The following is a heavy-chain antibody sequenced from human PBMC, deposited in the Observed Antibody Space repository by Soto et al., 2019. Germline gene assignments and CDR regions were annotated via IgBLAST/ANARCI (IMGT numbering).Heavy chain of an antibody. CDR2: ISGSGGST. CDR3: AKDLGSGWYYYMDV. J-gene: IGHJ6*03. Sequence: GGSLRLSCAASGFTFSSYAMSWVRQAPGKGLEWVSAISGSGGSTYYADSVKGRFTISRDNSKNTLYLQMNSLRAEDTAVYYCAKDLGSGWYYYMDVWGKGTTVTVSS. V-gene: IGHV3-23*01. CDR1: GFTFSSYA. D-gene: IGHD6-19*01.